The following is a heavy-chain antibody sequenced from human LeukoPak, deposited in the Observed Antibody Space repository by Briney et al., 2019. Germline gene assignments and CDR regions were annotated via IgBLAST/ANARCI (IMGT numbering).Heavy chain of an antibody. CDR2: FSGSGGST. V-gene: IGHV3-23*01. CDR1: GFTFSSYA. J-gene: IGHJ4*02. D-gene: IGHD5-18*01. CDR3: AKSLARGVDTAMVYHY. Sequence: GGSLRLSCAASGFTFSSYAMSWVRQAPGKGLEWVSAFSGSGGSTYYADSVKGRFTISRDNSKNTLYLQMNSLRAEDTAVYYCAKSLARGVDTAMVYHYWGQGTLVTVSS.